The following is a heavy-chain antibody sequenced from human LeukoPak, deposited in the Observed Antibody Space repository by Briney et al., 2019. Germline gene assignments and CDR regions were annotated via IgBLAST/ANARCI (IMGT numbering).Heavy chain of an antibody. CDR3: AKDLAAGTTGGDWFDP. V-gene: IGHV3-30*02. Sequence: GGSLRLSCVASGFTFSSYEMNWVRQAPGKGLEWVAFIRYDGSNKYYADSVKGRFTISRDNSKNTLYLQMNSLRAEDTAVYYCAKDLAAGTTGGDWFDPWGQGTLVTVSS. CDR2: IRYDGSNK. D-gene: IGHD1-7*01. J-gene: IGHJ5*02. CDR1: GFTFSSYE.